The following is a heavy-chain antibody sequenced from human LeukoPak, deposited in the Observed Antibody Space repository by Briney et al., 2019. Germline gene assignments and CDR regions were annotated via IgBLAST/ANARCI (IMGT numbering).Heavy chain of an antibody. D-gene: IGHD5-18*01. Sequence: PSETLSLTCAVYGGSFSGYYWSWIRQPPGKGLEWIGEINHSGSTNYNPPLKSRVTISVDTSKNQFSLKLSSVAAADTAVYYCARGRSALWLIDYYYGMDVWGQGTTVTVSS. J-gene: IGHJ6*02. CDR3: ARGRSALWLIDYYYGMDV. CDR1: GGSFSGYY. V-gene: IGHV4-34*01. CDR2: INHSGST.